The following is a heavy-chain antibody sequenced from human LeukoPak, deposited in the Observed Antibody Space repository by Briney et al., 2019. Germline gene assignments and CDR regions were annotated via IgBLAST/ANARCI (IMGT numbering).Heavy chain of an antibody. CDR1: GGSISSSSYY. CDR2: IYYSGST. CDR3: ASQRHSSGYHNWFDP. Sequence: SETLSLTCTVSGGSISSSSYYWGWIRQPPGEGLEWIGSIYYSGSTYYNPSLKSRVTMSVDTSKNQFSLKLSSVTAADTAVYYCASQRHSSGYHNWFDPWGQGTLVTVSS. V-gene: IGHV4-39*07. D-gene: IGHD3-22*01. J-gene: IGHJ5*02.